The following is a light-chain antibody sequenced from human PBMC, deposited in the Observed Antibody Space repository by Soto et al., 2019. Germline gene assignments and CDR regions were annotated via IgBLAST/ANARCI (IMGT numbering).Light chain of an antibody. CDR2: EVS. V-gene: IGLV2-14*01. CDR1: SSDVGGYNY. CDR3: SSYSSRATLAV. J-gene: IGLJ3*02. Sequence: QSALTQPASVSGSPGQSITISCTGTSSDVGGYNYVSWYQQHPGKAPKLMIYEVSNRPSGVSNRFSGSKSGNTASLTISGLQAEDEADYYCSSYSSRATLAVFGGGTKLTVL.